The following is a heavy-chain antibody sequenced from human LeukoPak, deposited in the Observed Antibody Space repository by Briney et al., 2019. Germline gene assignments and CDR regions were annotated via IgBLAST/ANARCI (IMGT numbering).Heavy chain of an antibody. CDR2: ISYDGSNK. CDR1: GFTFSSYA. Sequence: GGSLRLSCAASGFTFSSYAMHWVRQAPGKGLEWVAVISYDGSNKYYADSVKGRFTISRDNSKNTLYLQMNSLRAEDTAAYYCARGSYGSLDYWGQGTLVTVSS. J-gene: IGHJ4*02. V-gene: IGHV3-30-3*01. D-gene: IGHD5-18*01. CDR3: ARGSYGSLDY.